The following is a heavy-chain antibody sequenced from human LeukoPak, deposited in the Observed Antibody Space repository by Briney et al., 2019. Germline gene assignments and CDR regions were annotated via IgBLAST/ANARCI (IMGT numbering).Heavy chain of an antibody. D-gene: IGHD3-16*01. J-gene: IGHJ4*02. CDR3: ARDWVGVD. Sequence: SETLSLTCTVSGGSISSSSCYWGWIRQSPGKGLEWIGSIHYSGSTYYNPSLKSRVTISVDTSKNQFSLNLNSVTAADTAVYYCARDWVGVDWGQGTLVTVSS. CDR2: IHYSGST. CDR1: GGSISSSSCY. V-gene: IGHV4-39*07.